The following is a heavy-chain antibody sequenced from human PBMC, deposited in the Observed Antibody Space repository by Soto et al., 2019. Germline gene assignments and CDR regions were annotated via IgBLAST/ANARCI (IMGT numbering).Heavy chain of an antibody. J-gene: IGHJ6*04. CDR3: ARVCGGDCHNGMDV. Sequence: PSETLSLTCTVSGVSPIPGGYLLILIRLHPRKGLEWIGYIYDSGSTYYNPSLKSRVTISVDTSKKQFSLKLSSVTAADTAVYYCARVCGGDCHNGMDVWGKGTAVTVAS. CDR2: IYDSGST. D-gene: IGHD2-21*02. V-gene: IGHV4-31*03. CDR1: GVSPIPGGYL.